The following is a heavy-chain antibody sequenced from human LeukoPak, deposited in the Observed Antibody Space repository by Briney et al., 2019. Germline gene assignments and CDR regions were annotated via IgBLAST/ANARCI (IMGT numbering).Heavy chain of an antibody. V-gene: IGHV4-59*01. J-gene: IGHJ2*01. CDR1: GGSISSYY. CDR2: IYYSGST. CDR3: ARDNEYYYDSSGYYYHRYFDL. Sequence: SETLSLTCTVSGGSISSYYLSWIRQPPGKGLEWIGYIYYSGSTNYNPSLKSRVTISVDTSKNQFSLKLSSVTAADTAVYYCARDNEYYYDSSGYYYHRYFDLWGRGTLVTVSS. D-gene: IGHD3-22*01.